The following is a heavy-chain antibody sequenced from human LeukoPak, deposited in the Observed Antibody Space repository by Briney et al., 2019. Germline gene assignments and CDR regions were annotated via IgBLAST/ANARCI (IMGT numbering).Heavy chain of an antibody. V-gene: IGHV3-21*01. CDR2: ISSSSSYI. CDR1: GFTFSSYS. J-gene: IGHJ4*02. D-gene: IGHD5-18*01. Sequence: PGGSLRLSCAASGFTFSSYSMNWVRQAPGKGLEWVSSISSSSSYIYYADSLKGRFTISRDNAKNSLYLQMNSLRAEDTAVYYCARLPSYGSGRDYWGQGALVTVSS. CDR3: ARLPSYGSGRDY.